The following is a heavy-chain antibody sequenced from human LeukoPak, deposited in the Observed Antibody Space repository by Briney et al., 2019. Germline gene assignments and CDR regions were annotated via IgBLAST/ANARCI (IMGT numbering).Heavy chain of an antibody. J-gene: IGHJ4*02. V-gene: IGHV4-39*01. CDR2: IYYSGST. CDR1: GGSITSSSYY. CDR3: ARHGSYGSTHYFDY. Sequence: SETLSLTCTVSGGSITSSSYYWCWIRQPPGKGLEWIGSIYYSGSTYYNPSLKSRVSISVDTSKNQFSLRLNSVTAADTAGDYCARHGSYGSTHYFDYWGQGNLVTVSS. D-gene: IGHD5-18*01.